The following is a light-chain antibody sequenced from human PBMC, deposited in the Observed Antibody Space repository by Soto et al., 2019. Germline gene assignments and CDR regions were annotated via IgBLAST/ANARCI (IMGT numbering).Light chain of an antibody. CDR1: QDIRKY. Sequence: DIQMTQSPSSLSASVGDRVTITCQASQDIRKYLNWYQQKPGRAPKLLIYGASNLDTGVPSSFSGRGYGTDFTFTISSLQPEDIATYNCQNYDHLPTFTFGRGTKVAIK. J-gene: IGKJ3*01. CDR3: QNYDHLPTFT. V-gene: IGKV1-33*01. CDR2: GAS.